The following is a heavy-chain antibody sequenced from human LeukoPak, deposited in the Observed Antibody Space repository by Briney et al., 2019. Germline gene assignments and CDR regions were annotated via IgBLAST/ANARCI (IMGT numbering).Heavy chain of an antibody. CDR1: GGSISSYY. CDR2: IYYSGST. J-gene: IGHJ4*02. Sequence: SETLSLTCTVSGGSISSYYWSWIRQPPGKGLEWIGYIYYSGSTNYNPSLKSRVTISVDTSENQFSLKLSSVTAADTAVYYCARDIHYYGSGSYSYFDYWGQGTLVTVSS. V-gene: IGHV4-59*01. CDR3: ARDIHYYGSGSYSYFDY. D-gene: IGHD3-10*01.